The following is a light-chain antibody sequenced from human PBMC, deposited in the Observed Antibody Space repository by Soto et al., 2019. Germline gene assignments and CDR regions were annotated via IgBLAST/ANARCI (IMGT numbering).Light chain of an antibody. CDR3: SSYSSSTPYV. CDR2: EVS. V-gene: IGLV2-14*01. CDR1: GSDISVYNY. J-gene: IGLJ1*01. Sequence: QSALTQPASVSGSPGQSITISCTGPGSDISVYNYVSWYQQHPDKAPKLIIYEVSDRPSGVSNRFSGSKSGNTASLTISGLQAEDEADYYCSSYSSSTPYVFGTGTKLTVL.